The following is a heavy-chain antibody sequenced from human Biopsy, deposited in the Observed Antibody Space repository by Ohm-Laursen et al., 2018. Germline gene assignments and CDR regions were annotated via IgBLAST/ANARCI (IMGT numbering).Heavy chain of an antibody. V-gene: IGHV1-69*13. Sequence: SVKVSCNASGGTFINYAISWVRQAPGQGLEWMGGIIPMFGTANYAQMFQGRVTISADGSTSTSYMELSSLTTEDTAIYYCARGPHSGSHSCFDYWGRGTLVTVSS. J-gene: IGHJ4*02. D-gene: IGHD1-26*01. CDR3: ARGPHSGSHSCFDY. CDR1: GGTFINYA. CDR2: IIPMFGTA.